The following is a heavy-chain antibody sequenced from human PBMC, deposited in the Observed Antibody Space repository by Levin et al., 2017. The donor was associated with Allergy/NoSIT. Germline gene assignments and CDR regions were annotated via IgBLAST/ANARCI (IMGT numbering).Heavy chain of an antibody. CDR3: STGYSSGWYSGGVDY. V-gene: IGHV3-74*01. CDR1: GFTFSTYW. Sequence: GESLKISCAASGFTFSTYWMHWVRQAPGKGLVWVSRINSDGSSTSYADSVKGRFTISRDNAKNTLYLQMNSLRAEDTAVYYCSTGYSSGWYSGGVDYWGQGTLVTVSS. J-gene: IGHJ4*02. D-gene: IGHD6-19*01. CDR2: INSDGSST.